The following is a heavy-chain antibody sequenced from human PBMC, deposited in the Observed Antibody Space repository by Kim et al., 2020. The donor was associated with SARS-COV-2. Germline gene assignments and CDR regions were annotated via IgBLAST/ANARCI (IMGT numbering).Heavy chain of an antibody. CDR2: INHSGST. V-gene: IGHV4-34*01. Sequence: SETLSLTCAVYGGSFSGYYWSWIRQPPGKGLEWIGEINHSGSTNYNPSLKSRVTISVDTSKNQFSLKLSSVTAADTAVYYCARSYHRTYYDILTGRAPFYYWGQGTLVTVSS. CDR3: ARSYHRTYYDILTGRAPFYY. D-gene: IGHD3-9*01. CDR1: GGSFSGYY. J-gene: IGHJ4*02.